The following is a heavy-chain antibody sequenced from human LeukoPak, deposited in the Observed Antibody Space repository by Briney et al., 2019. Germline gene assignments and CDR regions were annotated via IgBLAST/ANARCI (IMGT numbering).Heavy chain of an antibody. D-gene: IGHD5-18*01. J-gene: IGHJ4*02. CDR3: ARRRGWDTAMVSDY. CDR1: GDSVSGYY. V-gene: IGHV4-59*08. Sequence: SETLSLTCIVSGDSVSGYYWNWIRQPPGKGLEWIGYTHHSGNTLYNPSLKSRVTTSVDASKNQFSLSLSSVTAADTAVYYCARRRGWDTAMVSDYWGQGTLVTVSS. CDR2: THHSGNT.